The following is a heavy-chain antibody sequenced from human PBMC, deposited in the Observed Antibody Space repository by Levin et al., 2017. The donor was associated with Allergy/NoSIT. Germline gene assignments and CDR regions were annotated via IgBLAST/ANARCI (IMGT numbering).Heavy chain of an antibody. CDR3: AKGFDFWTSFYTGFDS. CDR1: GFRINSYA. J-gene: IGHJ4*02. D-gene: IGHD3/OR15-3a*01. V-gene: IGHV3-23*01. Sequence: GGSLRLSCVASGFRINSYAMSWVRQAPGKGLEWVSGMSGSGVTINYADSVKGRFTISRDNSENTLYLQMNSLRAEDTAVYYCAKGFDFWTSFYTGFDSWGQGALVTVSS. CDR2: MSGSGVTI.